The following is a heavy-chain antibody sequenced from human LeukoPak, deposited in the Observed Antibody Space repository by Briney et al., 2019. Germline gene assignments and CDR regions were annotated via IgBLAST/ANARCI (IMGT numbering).Heavy chain of an antibody. J-gene: IGHJ3*02. CDR2: ISGTGGST. CDR3: AKSNGYGLVDI. CDR1: GFTFSTYA. V-gene: IGHV3-23*01. D-gene: IGHD3-10*01. Sequence: GGSLRLSCAASGFTFSTYAMTWVRQAPGKGLEWVSLISGTGGSTYYADSVKGRFTISRDNSKNTLYLQMNSLRAEDTAVYYCAKSNGYGLVDIWGQGTMVTVSS.